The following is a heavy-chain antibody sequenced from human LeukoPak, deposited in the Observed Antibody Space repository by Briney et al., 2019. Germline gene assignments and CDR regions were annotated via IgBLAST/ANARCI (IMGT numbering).Heavy chain of an antibody. V-gene: IGHV4-4*02. J-gene: IGHJ4*02. Sequence: PSETLSLTCAVSGGSISSSNWWSWVRQPPGKGLEWIGEIYHSGSTNYNPSLKSRVTISVDKSKNQFSLKLSSVTAADTAVYYCAKDPTSYYDSSDLRPTFFDYWGQGTLVTVSS. CDR2: IYHSGST. CDR3: AKDPTSYYDSSDLRPTFFDY. D-gene: IGHD3-22*01. CDR1: GGSISSSNW.